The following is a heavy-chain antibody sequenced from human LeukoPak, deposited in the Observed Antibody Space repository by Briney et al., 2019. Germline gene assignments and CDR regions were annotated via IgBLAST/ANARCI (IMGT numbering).Heavy chain of an antibody. Sequence: GGSLRLSCAASGFTFSSYAMSWVRQAPGKGLEWVSGISGSGGSTYYADSVKGRFTISRDNSKNSLYLQMNSLRDEDTAVYYCEGHNYGGPFDYWGLGTLVTVSS. CDR1: GFTFSSYA. CDR2: ISGSGGST. J-gene: IGHJ4*02. CDR3: EGHNYGGPFDY. D-gene: IGHD4/OR15-4a*01. V-gene: IGHV3-23*01.